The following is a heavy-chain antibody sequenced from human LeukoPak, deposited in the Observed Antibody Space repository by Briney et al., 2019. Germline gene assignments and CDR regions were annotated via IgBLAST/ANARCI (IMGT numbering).Heavy chain of an antibody. CDR2: IKQDGSAK. Sequence: GGSLRLSCAASVFTFSGYWMSWVRQAPGKGLEWVANIKQDGSAKYYVDSVKGRFTISRDNAKNSLYLQMNSLRAEDTAVYYCAAHQLRFLEWLSGPYYFDYWGQGTLVTVSS. D-gene: IGHD3-3*01. CDR3: AAHQLRFLEWLSGPYYFDY. CDR1: VFTFSGYW. V-gene: IGHV3-7*01. J-gene: IGHJ4*02.